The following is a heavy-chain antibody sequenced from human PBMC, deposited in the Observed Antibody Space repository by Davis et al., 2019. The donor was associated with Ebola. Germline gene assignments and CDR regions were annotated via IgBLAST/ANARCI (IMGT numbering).Heavy chain of an antibody. CDR1: GFTFSDYY. CDR3: ARDSSGWAGY. J-gene: IGHJ4*02. D-gene: IGHD6-19*01. V-gene: IGHV3-11*01. Sequence: GESLKISCAASGFTFSDYYMSWIRQAPGKGLEWVSYISSSGSTIYYADSVKGRFTTSRDNAKNTLYLQMNSLRVEDTAVYYCARDSSGWAGYWGQGALVTVSS. CDR2: ISSSGSTI.